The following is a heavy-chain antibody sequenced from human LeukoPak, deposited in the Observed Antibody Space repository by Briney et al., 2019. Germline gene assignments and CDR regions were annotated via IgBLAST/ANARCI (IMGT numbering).Heavy chain of an antibody. CDR2: IYSGGST. CDR3: ARAGSTYDY. CDR1: GFTFSSYE. V-gene: IGHV3-66*01. J-gene: IGHJ4*02. D-gene: IGHD4-11*01. Sequence: PGGSLRLSCAASGFTFSSYEMNWVRQAPGKGLEWVSVIYSGGSTYYADSVKGRFTISRDNSKNTLYLQMNSLRAEDTAVYYCARAGSTYDYWGQGTLVTVSS.